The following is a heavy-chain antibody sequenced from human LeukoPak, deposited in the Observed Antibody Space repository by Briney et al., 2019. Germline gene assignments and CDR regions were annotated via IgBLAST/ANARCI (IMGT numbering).Heavy chain of an antibody. J-gene: IGHJ4*02. CDR1: GFTFSGSA. D-gene: IGHD1-26*01. CDR2: IRSTANGYAT. Sequence: GGSLRLSCAASGFTFSGSALHWVRQASGKGLEWVGRIRSTANGYATAYAASVKGRFAISRDDSKNTAYLQMNSLRAEDTAIYYCARDLRIVSGSYLDYWGQGTLVTVSS. V-gene: IGHV3-73*01. CDR3: ARDLRIVSGSYLDY.